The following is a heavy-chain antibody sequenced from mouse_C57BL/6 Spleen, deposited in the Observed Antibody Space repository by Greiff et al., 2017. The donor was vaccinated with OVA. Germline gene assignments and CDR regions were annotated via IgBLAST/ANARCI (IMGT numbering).Heavy chain of an antibody. D-gene: IGHD2-10*01. Sequence: VQLQQSGPELVKPGASVKIPCKASGYTFTDYNMDWVKQSHGKSLEWIGDINPNNGGTIYNQKFKGKATLTVDKSSSTAYMERRSLTSEDTAVYYCGRLLFDYYAMDYWGQGTSVTVSS. J-gene: IGHJ4*01. V-gene: IGHV1-18*01. CDR3: GRLLFDYYAMDY. CDR2: INPNNGGT. CDR1: GYTFTDYN.